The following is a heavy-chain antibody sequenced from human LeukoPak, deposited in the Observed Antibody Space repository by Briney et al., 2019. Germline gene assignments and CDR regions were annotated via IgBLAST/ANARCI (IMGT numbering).Heavy chain of an antibody. CDR2: VYYSGST. D-gene: IGHD2-2*01. CDR3: AREFCSSTRCYFDY. V-gene: IGHV4-59*01. J-gene: IGHJ4*02. Sequence: SEALSLTCTVSGGSISSDYWSWIRQPPGKGLEWIGYVYYSGSTNYYPSLKSRLTISVDTSKNQLSLKLSSVTAADTAVYYCAREFCSSTRCYFDYWGQGTLVTVSS. CDR1: GGSISSDY.